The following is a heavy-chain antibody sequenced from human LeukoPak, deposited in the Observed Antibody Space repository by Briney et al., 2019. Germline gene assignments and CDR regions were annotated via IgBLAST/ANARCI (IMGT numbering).Heavy chain of an antibody. Sequence: ASVKVSCKASGYTFTNNYLHWMRQAPGQGLEWMGMIYPRDGSTSYAQNFQGRVTVTRDTSTTTVHMELRGLRSEDTAVYYCARDQEGFDYWGQGTVVTVSS. V-gene: IGHV1-46*01. J-gene: IGHJ4*02. CDR1: GYTFTNNY. CDR2: IYPRDGST. CDR3: ARDQEGFDY.